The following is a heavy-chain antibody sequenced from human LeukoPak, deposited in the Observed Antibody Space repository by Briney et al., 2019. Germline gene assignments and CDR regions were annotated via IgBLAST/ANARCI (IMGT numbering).Heavy chain of an antibody. CDR1: GDTVSSNSAS. CDR3: ASQRDYHDGSHYFLYLDY. CDR2: TYYKSKWYF. V-gene: IGHV6-1*01. Sequence: SQTLSLTCVVPGDTVSSNSASWNWIRQSPSRGLEWLGRTYYKSKWYFDYAVSVKSRVTINADTSKNQFSLQLNSVTPEDSAMYYCASQRDYHDGSHYFLYLDYWGHGTLVTVSS. J-gene: IGHJ4*01. D-gene: IGHD2/OR15-2a*01.